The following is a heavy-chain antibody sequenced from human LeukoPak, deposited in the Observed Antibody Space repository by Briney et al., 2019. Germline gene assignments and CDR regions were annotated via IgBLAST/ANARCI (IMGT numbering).Heavy chain of an antibody. CDR3: ARVSWFPGTSYYYMDV. CDR1: GGSISSYY. J-gene: IGHJ6*03. CDR2: IHYSGST. Sequence: SETLSLTCTVSGGSISSYYWSWIRQPPGKGLVWIGYIHYSGSTNYSPSLKSRVTISVDTSKNQFSLNLTSVAAADSAVYYCARVSWFPGTSYYYMDVWGKGTTVTVSS. D-gene: IGHD1-1*01. V-gene: IGHV4-59*01.